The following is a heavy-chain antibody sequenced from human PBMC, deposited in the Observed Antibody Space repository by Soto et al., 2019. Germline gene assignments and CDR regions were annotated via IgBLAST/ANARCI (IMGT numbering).Heavy chain of an antibody. V-gene: IGHV3-30*03. CDR1: GFTLSTYG. CDR2: ISFDGSTQ. J-gene: IGHJ4*02. Sequence: QVQLVESGGGVVQPGRSLRLSCVVSGFTLSTYGMHWVRQAPGKGLEWVAVISFDGSTQYYADSVKGRFTISKDKSKSMLYLQMNSLRPEDTAVYDCATLNGLDYWGQGTLVTVSS. D-gene: IGHD2-8*01. CDR3: ATLNGLDY.